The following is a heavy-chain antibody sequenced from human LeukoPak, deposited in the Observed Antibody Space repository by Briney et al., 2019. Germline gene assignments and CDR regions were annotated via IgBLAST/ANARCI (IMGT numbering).Heavy chain of an antibody. D-gene: IGHD3-10*01. CDR2: IWYDGSNK. Sequence: GGSLRLSRAPSGFTFRNYAMHWVRQAPGKGLEWGAYIWYDGSNKHYPHSVTGRFTISKDNSKNTVVLQMDSVSAEDTAVYYCAKDGDRQFDPDVWGQGTTVTVSS. J-gene: IGHJ6*02. V-gene: IGHV3-30*02. CDR3: AKDGDRQFDPDV. CDR1: GFTFRNYA.